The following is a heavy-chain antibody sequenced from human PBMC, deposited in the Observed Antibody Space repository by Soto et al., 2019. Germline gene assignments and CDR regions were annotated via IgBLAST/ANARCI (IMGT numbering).Heavy chain of an antibody. CDR2: IYPGDSDT. J-gene: IGHJ6*02. CDR3: AASIFYYGMDV. V-gene: IGHV5-51*01. CDR1: GYTFTNYW. Sequence: GESLKISCKGSGYTFTNYWIGWVRQMPGKGLEWMGIIYPGDSDTKYNPSFQGQVTISADKSTITTYLQWSSLKASDTAIYYCAASIFYYGMDVWGQGTTVTVSS.